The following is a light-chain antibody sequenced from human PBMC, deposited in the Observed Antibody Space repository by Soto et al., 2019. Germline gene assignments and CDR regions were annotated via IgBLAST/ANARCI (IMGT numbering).Light chain of an antibody. CDR1: QSVSSN. V-gene: IGKV3-15*01. CDR3: QQYNNWPRT. Sequence: EIVMTQSPATLSVSPGERATLSCRASQSVSSNLAWYQQKPGQAPRLLIYGASTRATGITARFSGSRSGTQFTLTISSLQSEDFAVYYCQQYNNWPRTFGQGTKLEIK. J-gene: IGKJ2*01. CDR2: GAS.